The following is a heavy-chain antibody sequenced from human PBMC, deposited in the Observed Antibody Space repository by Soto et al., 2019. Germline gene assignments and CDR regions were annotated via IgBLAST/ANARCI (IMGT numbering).Heavy chain of an antibody. CDR1: VFIFTSYG. D-gene: IGHD2-2*01. J-gene: IGHJ6*01. CDR2: ILHDGSAE. V-gene: IGHV3-30*03. Sequence: PVGSLRLSCASSVFIFTSYGMHCVRQSPGKGLEWMALILHDGSAEYYADSVKGRFTISRDNSKNTLYLQMNSLTAEDTAVYYCARSRDGHSLYFYYGMEGWGQGTTVIVS. CDR3: ARSRDGHSLYFYYGMEG.